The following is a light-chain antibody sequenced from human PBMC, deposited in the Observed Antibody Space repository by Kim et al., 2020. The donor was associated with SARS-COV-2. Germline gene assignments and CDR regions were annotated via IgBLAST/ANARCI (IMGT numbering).Light chain of an antibody. Sequence: SVSVATGQTASITCSGDKLGERYVCWYKQKPGQSPVLVICQDNKRPSGIPERFSGSNSGNTATLTISGTQAIDEADYWCQVGDSKVFGGGTQLTVL. CDR2: QDN. J-gene: IGLJ2*01. CDR3: QVGDSKV. V-gene: IGLV3-1*01. CDR1: KLGERY.